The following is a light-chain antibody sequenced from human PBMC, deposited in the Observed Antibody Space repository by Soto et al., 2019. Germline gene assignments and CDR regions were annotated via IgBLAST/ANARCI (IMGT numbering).Light chain of an antibody. V-gene: IGKV3-20*01. CDR3: QQYGSSRWT. CDR2: GAS. CDR1: QSVSSSY. Sequence: EIVLTQSPGTLSLSPGERATLSCRASQSVSSSYLAWYQQKPGQAPTLLIYGASSRATGIPDRFSGSGSGTDFTLTISRLVPEDFAVYYCQQYGSSRWTFGQGTKVEIK. J-gene: IGKJ1*01.